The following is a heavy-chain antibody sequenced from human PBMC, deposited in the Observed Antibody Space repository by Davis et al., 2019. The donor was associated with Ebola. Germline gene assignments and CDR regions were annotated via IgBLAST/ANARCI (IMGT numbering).Heavy chain of an antibody. CDR3: ARSTYDFWSGYLFDY. CDR2: INHSGST. J-gene: IGHJ4*02. D-gene: IGHD3-3*01. V-gene: IGHV4-34*01. CDR1: GGSFSGYY. Sequence: PSETLSLTCAVYGGSFSGYYWSWIRQPPGKGLEWIGEINHSGSTNYNPSLKSRVTISVDTSKNQFSLKLSSVTAADTAVYYCARSTYDFWSGYLFDYWGQGTPVTVSS.